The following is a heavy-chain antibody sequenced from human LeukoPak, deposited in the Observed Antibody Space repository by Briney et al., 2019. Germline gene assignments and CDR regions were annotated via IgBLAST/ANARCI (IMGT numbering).Heavy chain of an antibody. D-gene: IGHD3-22*01. CDR1: GGSFSGYY. CDR3: ARSSMIVVVIRRRGAFDI. V-gene: IGHV4-34*01. Sequence: PSETLSLTCAVYGGSFSGYYWSWIRQPPGKGLEWIGEINRSGSTNYNPSLKSRVTISVDTSKNQFSLKLSSVTAADTAVYYCARSSMIVVVIRRRGAFDIWGQGTMVTVSS. J-gene: IGHJ3*02. CDR2: INRSGST.